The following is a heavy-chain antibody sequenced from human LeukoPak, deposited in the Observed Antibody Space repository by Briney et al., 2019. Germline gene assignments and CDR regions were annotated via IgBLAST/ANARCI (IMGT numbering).Heavy chain of an antibody. CDR1: GYTFTGYY. Sequence: ASVKVSCKASGYTFTGYYMHWVRQAPGQGLEWMGWINPNSGGTNYAQTFQGRVNITRGPSISTAYMALSRLRSHDTAVYYCARDSSYVWFGELLPHFDYWGQGTLVSVSS. J-gene: IGHJ4*02. D-gene: IGHD3-10*01. CDR3: ARDSSYVWFGELLPHFDY. V-gene: IGHV1-2*02. CDR2: INPNSGGT.